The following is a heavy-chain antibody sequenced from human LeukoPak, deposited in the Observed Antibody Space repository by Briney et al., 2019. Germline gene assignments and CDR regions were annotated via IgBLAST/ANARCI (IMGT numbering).Heavy chain of an antibody. V-gene: IGHV6-1*01. D-gene: IGHD1-26*01. J-gene: IGHJ4*02. Sequence: SQTLSLTCAISGDSVSSNSAAWNWIRQSPSRGLEWLGRTYYRSKWYNEYAVSVKSRITINPDKSKNQFSLQLNSVTPEDTALYYCARAQAYSGRIFDYWGQGTLVTVSS. CDR3: ARAQAYSGRIFDY. CDR2: TYYRSKWYN. CDR1: GDSVSSNSAA.